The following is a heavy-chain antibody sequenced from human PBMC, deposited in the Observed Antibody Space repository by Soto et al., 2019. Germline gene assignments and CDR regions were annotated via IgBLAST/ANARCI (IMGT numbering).Heavy chain of an antibody. D-gene: IGHD4-17*01. CDR3: ASSFTVTTHFQH. CDR1: GGSISSYY. J-gene: IGHJ1*01. CDR2: IYYSGST. V-gene: IGHV4-59*01. Sequence: SETLSLTCTVSGGSISSYYWSWIRQPPGKGLEWIGYIYYSGSTNYNPSLKSRVTISVDTSKNQFSLKLSSVTAADTAVYYCASSFTVTTHFQHWGQGTLVTVSS.